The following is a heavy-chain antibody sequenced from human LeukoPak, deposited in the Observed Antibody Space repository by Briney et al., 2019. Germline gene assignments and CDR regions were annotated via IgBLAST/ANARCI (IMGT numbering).Heavy chain of an antibody. CDR2: ISSSGSTI. Sequence: GGSPRLSCAASEFSVGSNYMTWVRQAPGKGLEWVSYISSSGSTIYYADSVKGRFTISRDNAKNSLYLQMNSLRAEDTAVYYCAELGITMIGGVWGKGTTVTISS. CDR3: AELGITMIGGV. J-gene: IGHJ6*04. CDR1: EFSVGSNY. V-gene: IGHV3-11*04. D-gene: IGHD3-10*02.